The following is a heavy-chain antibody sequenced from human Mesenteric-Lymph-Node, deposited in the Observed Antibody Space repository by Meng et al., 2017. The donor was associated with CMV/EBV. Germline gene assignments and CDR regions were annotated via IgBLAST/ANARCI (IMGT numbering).Heavy chain of an antibody. D-gene: IGHD2-2*01. CDR2: INWNGATT. V-gene: IGHV3-20*01. Sequence: GESLKISCAASGFTFSSYGMSWVRQVPGKGLEWVSGINWNGATTDYADSVKGRSTISRDNAKTSLYLEMNGLRAVDTALYHCARVSSTNQMGAFDIWGQGTMVTVSS. J-gene: IGHJ3*02. CDR3: ARVSSTNQMGAFDI. CDR1: GFTFSSYG.